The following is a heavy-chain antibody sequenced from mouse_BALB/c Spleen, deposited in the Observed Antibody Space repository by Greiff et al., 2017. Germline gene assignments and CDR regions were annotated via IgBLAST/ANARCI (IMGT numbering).Heavy chain of an antibody. CDR2: IYWDDDK. CDR3: ARRAFPYDSFAY. Sequence: QVTLKESGPGILQPSQTLSLTCSFSGFSLSTSGMGVSWIRQPSGKGLEWLAHIYWDDDKRYNPSLKSRLTISKDTSRNQVFLKITSVDTADTATYYCARRAFPYDSFAYWGQGTLVTVSA. D-gene: IGHD2-4*01. J-gene: IGHJ3*01. V-gene: IGHV8-12*01. CDR1: GFSLSTSGMG.